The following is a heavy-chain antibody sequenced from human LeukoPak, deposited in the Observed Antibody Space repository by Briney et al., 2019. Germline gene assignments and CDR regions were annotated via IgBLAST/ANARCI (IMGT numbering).Heavy chain of an antibody. V-gene: IGHV4-59*01. CDR1: GRSISSYY. CDR2: IYYSVST. CDR3: ARDLGYGYRFDN. D-gene: IGHD5-12*01. J-gene: IGHJ4*02. Sequence: SETLSLTCSVSGRSISSYYWSWLRQPQGKGLEWIVYIYYSVSTNYIPPLNSRVTISVDTSKSQFSLKLTSVTAADTAVYYGARDLGYGYRFDNWGQGTLVTVSS.